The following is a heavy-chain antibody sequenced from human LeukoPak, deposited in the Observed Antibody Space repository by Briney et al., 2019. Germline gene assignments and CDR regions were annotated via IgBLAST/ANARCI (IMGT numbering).Heavy chain of an antibody. CDR3: ARDRIVATIDDAFDI. D-gene: IGHD5-12*01. CDR1: RFTFSDYY. J-gene: IGHJ3*02. CDR2: ISNSGTYT. V-gene: IGHV3-11*06. Sequence: PGGSLGLSCAASRFTFSDYYMNWIRQAPGKGLEWVSYISNSGTYTNYADSVKGRFTISRDNAKNSLYLQMNSLRAEDTAVYYCARDRIVATIDDAFDIWGQGTMVTVSS.